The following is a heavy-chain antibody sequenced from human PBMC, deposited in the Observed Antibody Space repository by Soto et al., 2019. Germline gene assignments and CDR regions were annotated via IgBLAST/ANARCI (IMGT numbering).Heavy chain of an antibody. CDR1: GFTFSSYA. CDR2: ISGSGGST. J-gene: IGHJ3*02. Sequence: GGSLRLSCAASGFTFSSYAMSWVRQAPGKGLEWVSAISGSGGSTYYADSVKGRFTISRDNSKNTLYLQMNSLRAEDTAVYYCAKDRGDIVVVVAATLGSAFDIWGQGTMVTVSS. CDR3: AKDRGDIVVVVAATLGSAFDI. D-gene: IGHD2-15*01. V-gene: IGHV3-23*01.